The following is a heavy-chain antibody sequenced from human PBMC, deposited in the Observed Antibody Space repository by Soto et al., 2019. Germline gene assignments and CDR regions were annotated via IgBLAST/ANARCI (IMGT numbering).Heavy chain of an antibody. CDR1: GDSVSSNSAA. J-gene: IGHJ6*02. V-gene: IGHV6-1*01. Sequence: PSQTLSLTCAISGDSVSSNSAAWNWIRQSPSRGLEWLGRTYYRSKWYNDYAVSVKSRITINPDTSKNKFSLQLNSVTPEDTAVYYCARGDSGYDYYYYYGMDVWGQGTTVTVSS. D-gene: IGHD5-12*01. CDR3: ARGDSGYDYYYYYGMDV. CDR2: TYYRSKWYN.